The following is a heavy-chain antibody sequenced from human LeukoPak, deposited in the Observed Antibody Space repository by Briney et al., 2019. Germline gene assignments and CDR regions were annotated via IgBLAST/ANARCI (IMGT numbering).Heavy chain of an antibody. J-gene: IGHJ6*03. V-gene: IGHV3-21*01. CDR2: ISSTGNYI. Sequence: TGGSLRLSCAASGFTFSTYSMNWVRQAPGKGLEWVSSISSTGNYIYYADSVKGRFTISRDNAKNSLYLQMNSLRAEDTAVYYCARVEAISSWYGGGYYYYYMDVWGKGTTVTVSS. D-gene: IGHD6-13*01. CDR3: ARVEAISSWYGGGYYYYYMDV. CDR1: GFTFSTYS.